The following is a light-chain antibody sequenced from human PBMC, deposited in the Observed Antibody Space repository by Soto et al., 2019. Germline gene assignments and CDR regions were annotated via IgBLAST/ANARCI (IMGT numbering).Light chain of an antibody. J-gene: IGLJ1*01. CDR2: EVS. CDR1: SSDVGGYNF. CDR3: SSYAGSNTHV. V-gene: IGLV2-8*01. Sequence: QSALAQPPSASGSPGQSVTISCTGTSSDVGGYNFVCWYQHHPGKAPKVIIYEVSKRPSGVPNRFSGSKSGNTASLTVSGLQAEDEADYYCSSYAGSNTHVFGTGTKVTVL.